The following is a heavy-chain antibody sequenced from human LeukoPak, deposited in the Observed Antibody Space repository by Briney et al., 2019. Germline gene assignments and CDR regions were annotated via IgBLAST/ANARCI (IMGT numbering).Heavy chain of an antibody. V-gene: IGHV4-34*01. CDR2: INHSGST. Sequence: SETLSLTCAVYGGSFSGYYWSWIRQPPGKGLEWIGEINHSGSTNYNPSLKSRATISVDTSKNQFSLKLSSVTAADTAVYYCARELLPYGMDVWGQGTTVTVSS. D-gene: IGHD1-26*01. J-gene: IGHJ6*02. CDR1: GGSFSGYY. CDR3: ARELLPYGMDV.